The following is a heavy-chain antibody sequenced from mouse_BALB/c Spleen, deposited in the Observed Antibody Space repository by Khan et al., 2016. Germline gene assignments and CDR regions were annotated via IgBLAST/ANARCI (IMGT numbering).Heavy chain of an antibody. D-gene: IGHD1-1*01. CDR3: GRASGNFDY. J-gene: IGHJ2*01. CDR1: GYTFTNYG. Sequence: QIQLVQSGPELKKPGETVKISCKASGYTFTNYGMNWVKQAPGKGLKWMGWINTNTGEPTYAEEFKGRFAFSLETSASTAYLQNNNLKNEDTAADFCGRASGNFDYWGQGTTLTVSS. CDR2: INTNTGEP. V-gene: IGHV9-3*02.